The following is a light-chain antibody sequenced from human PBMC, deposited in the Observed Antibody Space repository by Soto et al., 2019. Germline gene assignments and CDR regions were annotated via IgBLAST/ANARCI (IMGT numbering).Light chain of an antibody. V-gene: IGKV3-20*01. CDR1: QRVSSSY. CDR3: QQYGSSPLLT. CDR2: GAS. J-gene: IGKJ4*01. Sequence: EIVLTQSPGTLSLSPGETATLSCRASQRVSSSYLAWYQQKPGQAPRLLIYGASSRATGIPDRFSGSGSGTDFTLTFSRLEPEDFAVYYCQQYGSSPLLTFGGGTKVEIK.